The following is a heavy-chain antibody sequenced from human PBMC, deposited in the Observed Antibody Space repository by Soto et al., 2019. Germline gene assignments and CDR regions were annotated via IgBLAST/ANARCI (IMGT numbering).Heavy chain of an antibody. Sequence: QVQLQQWGAGLLKPSETLSLTCAVYGGSFSGYYWSWIRQPPGKGLEWIGEINHSGSTNYNPSLKSRVTISVDTSKNQFSLKLSSVTAADTAVYYCARGSDIVATIIGFDYWGQGTLVTVSS. J-gene: IGHJ4*02. CDR3: ARGSDIVATIIGFDY. D-gene: IGHD5-12*01. CDR1: GGSFSGYY. V-gene: IGHV4-34*01. CDR2: INHSGST.